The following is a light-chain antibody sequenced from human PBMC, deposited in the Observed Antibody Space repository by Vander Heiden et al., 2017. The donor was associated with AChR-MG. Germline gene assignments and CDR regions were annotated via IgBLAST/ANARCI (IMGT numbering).Light chain of an antibody. CDR1: QSVSSY. V-gene: IGKV3-11*01. CDR3: QQRSNWPPLT. Sequence: IVLTQSPATLSLSPGERATLSCRSSQSVSSYLAWYQQKPGQAPRLLIYDAANRATGIPARFSGSGSGTDFTPTISSLEPEDFAVYYCQQRSNWPPLTFGGGTKVEIK. J-gene: IGKJ4*02. CDR2: DAA.